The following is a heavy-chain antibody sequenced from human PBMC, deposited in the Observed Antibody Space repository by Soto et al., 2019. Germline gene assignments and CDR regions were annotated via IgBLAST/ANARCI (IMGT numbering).Heavy chain of an antibody. D-gene: IGHD3-3*01. J-gene: IGHJ4*02. CDR2: ISYDGSNK. Sequence: QVQLVESGGGVVQPGRSLRLSCAASGFTFSSYAMHWVRQAPGKGLEWVAVISYDGSNKYYADSVKGRFTISRDNSKNTLYLQMNSLRAEDTAVYYCARYLWGGYTYDYWGQGALVTVSS. CDR1: GFTFSSYA. V-gene: IGHV3-30-3*01. CDR3: ARYLWGGYTYDY.